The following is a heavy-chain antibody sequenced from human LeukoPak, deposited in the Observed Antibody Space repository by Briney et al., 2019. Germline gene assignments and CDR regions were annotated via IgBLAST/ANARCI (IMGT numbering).Heavy chain of an antibody. CDR2: ISFDGSNK. Sequence: PGGTLRLSCAASGFTFSSYAMHWVRQAPGKGLEWVAVISFDGSNKYYADSVKGRFTISRDNSKNTLYLQMNSLRAEDTAVYYCARKVSSGWYDAFDIWGQGTTVTVSP. CDR1: GFTFSSYA. J-gene: IGHJ3*02. CDR3: ARKVSSGWYDAFDI. V-gene: IGHV3-30-3*01. D-gene: IGHD6-19*01.